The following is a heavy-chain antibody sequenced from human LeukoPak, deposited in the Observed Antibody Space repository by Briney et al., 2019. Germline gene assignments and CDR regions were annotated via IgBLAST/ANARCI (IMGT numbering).Heavy chain of an antibody. CDR2: IYPGDSDT. CDR1: GYSFTSYW. D-gene: IGHD3-16*01. J-gene: IGHJ4*02. CDR3: ARHYYDYVWGSYGIDY. Sequence: GESLKISCKASGYSFTSYWIVWVRQMPGKGLEWMGIIYPGDSDTRYSPSFQGQVTFSADKSISTAYMQWSSLKASDIAMYYCARHYYDYVWGSYGIDYWGQGTLVTVSS. V-gene: IGHV5-51*01.